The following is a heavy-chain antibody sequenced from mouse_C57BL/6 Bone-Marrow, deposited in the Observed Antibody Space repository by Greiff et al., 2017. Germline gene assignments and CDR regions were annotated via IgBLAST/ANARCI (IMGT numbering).Heavy chain of an antibody. J-gene: IGHJ3*01. V-gene: IGHV2-2*01. Sequence: VQLQESGPGLVQPSQCLSISCTVSGFSLTSYGVHWVRQSPGKGLEWLGVIWSGGSTDYNAAFISRLSISKDNSKSHVFFKMNSLQADDTAIDYCARNFNEGFAYWGQGTLVTVSA. CDR1: GFSLTSYG. CDR2: IWSGGST. CDR3: ARNFNEGFAY.